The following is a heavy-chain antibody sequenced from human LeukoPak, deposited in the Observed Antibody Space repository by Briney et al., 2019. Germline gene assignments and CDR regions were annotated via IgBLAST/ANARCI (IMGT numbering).Heavy chain of an antibody. CDR2: IYYSGST. CDR3: ARGGYSSSWSLGMDV. V-gene: IGHV4-59*08. CDR1: GGSISSYY. D-gene: IGHD6-13*01. J-gene: IGHJ6*02. Sequence: PSETLSLTCTVSGGSISSYYWTWIRQPPGKELGWIGYIYYSGSTNYNPSLKSRVTISVDTSRNQFSLMLTSVTAADTAVYYCARGGYSSSWSLGMDVWGQGTTVTVSS.